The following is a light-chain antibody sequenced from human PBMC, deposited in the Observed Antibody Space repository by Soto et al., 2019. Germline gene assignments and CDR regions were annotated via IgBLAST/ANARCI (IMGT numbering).Light chain of an antibody. Sequence: EIVLTQSPGTLSLSPGERATLSCRASQSVSSSYLAWYQQKPGQAPRLLIYGASSRATGIPDRFSGSGSGTDFTLTISRLEPEDFAVYLCQQYGSSPPNTFGQGTKLEI. CDR3: QQYGSSPPNT. V-gene: IGKV3-20*01. J-gene: IGKJ2*01. CDR1: QSVSSSY. CDR2: GAS.